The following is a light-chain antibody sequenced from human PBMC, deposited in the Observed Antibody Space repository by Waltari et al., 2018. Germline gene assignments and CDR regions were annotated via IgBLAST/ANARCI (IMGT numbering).Light chain of an antibody. CDR2: DVS. CDR3: SSYRRSNTLV. Sequence: QSALTQPASVSGSPGQSITISCTGTSSDVGAYNYVSWYQQHPGKAPKIMIYDVSNRPSGVSNRFSGAKSGNTASLTISGLQAEDEADDYCSSYRRSNTLVFGGGTKVTVL. J-gene: IGLJ2*01. CDR1: SSDVGAYNY. V-gene: IGLV2-14*03.